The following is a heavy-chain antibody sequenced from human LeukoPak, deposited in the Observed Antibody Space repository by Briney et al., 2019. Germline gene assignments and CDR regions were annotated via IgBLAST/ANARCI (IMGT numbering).Heavy chain of an antibody. CDR3: ARDEYYYDSSGYSTPYFDY. V-gene: IGHV1-69*02. CDR2: IIPILCIA. J-gene: IGHJ4*02. Sequence: GSSVKVSCKASGGTFSSYTISWVRQAPGQGLEWMGRIIPILCIANYAQKFQGRVTITADKSTSTAYMELSSLRSEDTAVYYCARDEYYYDSSGYSTPYFDYWGQGTLVTVSS. CDR1: GGTFSSYT. D-gene: IGHD3-22*01.